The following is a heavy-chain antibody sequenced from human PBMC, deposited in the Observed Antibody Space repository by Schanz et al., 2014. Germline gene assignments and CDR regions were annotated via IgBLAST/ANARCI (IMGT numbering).Heavy chain of an antibody. CDR1: EYTFTSYC. CDR3: ARGIGGYGANNYFDY. CDR2: INTGSGDT. Sequence: QVHLVQSGAEVKRPGASVKVSCKASEYTFTSYCMHWVRQAPGQRLEWMGWINTGSGDTKYSQNFQGRVTITRDTSASTAYMELSSLRSEDTAVYSCARGIGGYGANNYFDYWGQGTLGTVSS. J-gene: IGHJ4*02. V-gene: IGHV1-3*04. D-gene: IGHD5-12*01.